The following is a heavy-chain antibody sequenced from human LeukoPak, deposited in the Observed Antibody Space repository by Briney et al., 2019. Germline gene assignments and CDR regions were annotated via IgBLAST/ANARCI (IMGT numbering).Heavy chain of an antibody. CDR1: GGSISSYF. Sequence: PSETLSLTCSVSGGSISSYFWSWIRQPAGKGLEWIGRIHASGTTIYNPSLKSRVTMSMDTSKNQFSLKLTSVTAADTAVYYCARAHHLDYGDWFDPRGQGILVPVSS. J-gene: IGHJ5*02. CDR2: IHASGTT. D-gene: IGHD4-17*01. CDR3: ARAHHLDYGDWFDP. V-gene: IGHV4-4*07.